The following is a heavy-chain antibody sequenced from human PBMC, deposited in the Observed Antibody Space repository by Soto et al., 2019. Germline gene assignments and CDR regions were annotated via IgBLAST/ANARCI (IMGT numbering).Heavy chain of an antibody. V-gene: IGHV1-24*01. J-gene: IGHJ4*02. Sequence: ASVKVSCKVSGYTLTELSMHWVRHAPGKGLEWMGGFDPEDGETIYAQKFQGRVTMTEDTSTDTAYMELSSLRSEDTAVYYCATALKTTVVFAYWGQGTLVTVSS. CDR2: FDPEDGET. CDR3: ATALKTTVVFAY. D-gene: IGHD4-17*01. CDR1: GYTLTELS.